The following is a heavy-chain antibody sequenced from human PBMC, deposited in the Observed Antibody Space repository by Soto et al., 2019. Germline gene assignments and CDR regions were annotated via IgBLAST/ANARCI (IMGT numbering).Heavy chain of an antibody. CDR1: GYSFTSYW. CDR2: IDTSDSYT. J-gene: IGHJ6*02. V-gene: IGHV5-10-1*01. CDR3: ARHGDSSCYYYGMDV. Sequence: PGDSLKMSCTGSGYSFTSYWISWVRQMPGKGLEWMGRIDTSDSYTNYSPSFQGKDTISAHKSILTAYKHCSSHKASDTAMNYYARHGDSSCYYYGMDVWGQGTTVTVSS. D-gene: IGHD6-6*01.